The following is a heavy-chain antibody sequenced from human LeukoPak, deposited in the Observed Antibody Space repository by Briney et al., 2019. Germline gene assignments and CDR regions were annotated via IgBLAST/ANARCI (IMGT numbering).Heavy chain of an antibody. Sequence: GGSLRLSCAASGFTFDDYGMSWVRQTPGKGLEWVSGINWNGDSTGYADSVKGRFTISRDNAKNSLYLQMNSLRAEDTAVYYCARDGSIAVKNWFDPWGQGTLVTVSS. CDR3: ARDGSIAVKNWFDP. CDR2: INWNGDST. D-gene: IGHD6-19*01. CDR1: GFTFDDYG. J-gene: IGHJ5*02. V-gene: IGHV3-20*04.